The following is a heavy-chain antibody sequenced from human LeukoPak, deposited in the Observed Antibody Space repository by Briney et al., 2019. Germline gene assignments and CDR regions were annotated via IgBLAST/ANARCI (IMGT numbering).Heavy chain of an antibody. CDR1: GFTFSSYA. J-gene: IGHJ4*02. D-gene: IGHD6-19*01. CDR2: ISGSDANT. Sequence: GGSLRLSCAASGFTFSSYAMSWVRQAPGKGLEWVSTISGSDANTYYADSVKGRFTISRDNAKNSLYLQMNSLRVEDTAVYYCARAPTFSGWFDYWGQGTLVTVSS. V-gene: IGHV3-23*01. CDR3: ARAPTFSGWFDY.